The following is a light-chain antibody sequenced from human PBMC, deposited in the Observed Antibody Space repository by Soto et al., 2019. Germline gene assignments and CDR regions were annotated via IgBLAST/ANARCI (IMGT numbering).Light chain of an antibody. Sequence: QPVLTQPPSVSGAPGQRVTIPCTGSSSNIGAGYDVHWYQQLPGTAPKLLIYGNSNRPSGVPDRFSGSKSGTSASLAITGLKAEDDADYDCQSYDRSLSVVFGGGTKLTVL. J-gene: IGLJ2*01. CDR2: GNS. V-gene: IGLV1-40*01. CDR3: QSYDRSLSVV. CDR1: SSNIGAGYD.